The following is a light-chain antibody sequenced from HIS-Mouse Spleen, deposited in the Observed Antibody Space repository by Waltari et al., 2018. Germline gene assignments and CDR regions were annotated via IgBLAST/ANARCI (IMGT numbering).Light chain of an antibody. CDR2: KDS. CDR3: QSADSSGTYNWV. J-gene: IGLJ3*02. CDR1: ALPKQY. V-gene: IGLV3-25*03. Sequence: SYELTQPPSVSVSPGQTARITCSGDALPKQYAYWYQQKPGQAPVLVIYKDSERPSGIPEQSSGSSSGTTVTLTISGVQAEDEADYYCQSADSSGTYNWVFGGGTKLTVL.